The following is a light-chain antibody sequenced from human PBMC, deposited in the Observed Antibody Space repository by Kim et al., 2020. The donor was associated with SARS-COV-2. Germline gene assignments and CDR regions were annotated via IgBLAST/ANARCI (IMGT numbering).Light chain of an antibody. J-gene: IGKJ1*01. CDR1: QDIANY. V-gene: IGKV1-27*01. Sequence: ASVGDGVTSTCRASQDIANYLAGYQQKTGKVPKLLVYAASALKSGVPSRFSGNRSGTDFTLTISNLQPEDVATYYCQKYDSAPWTFGQGTKVDIK. CDR3: QKYDSAPWT. CDR2: AAS.